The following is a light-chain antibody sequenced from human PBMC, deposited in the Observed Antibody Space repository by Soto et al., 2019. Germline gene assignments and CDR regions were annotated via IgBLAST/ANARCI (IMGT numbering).Light chain of an antibody. CDR3: QQSYSTLIT. V-gene: IGKV1-39*01. CDR1: QSISTY. Sequence: DIQMTQSPSSLSASVGGRATVSCRASQSISTYLHWYQHKPGKAPKLLIYAASSLQSGVPSRFSGSGSGTDFTLTISSLQPEDFATYYCQQSYSTLITFGPGTKVDIK. J-gene: IGKJ3*01. CDR2: AAS.